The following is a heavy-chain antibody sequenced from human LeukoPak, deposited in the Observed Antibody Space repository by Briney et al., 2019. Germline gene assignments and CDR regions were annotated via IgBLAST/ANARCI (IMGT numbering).Heavy chain of an antibody. V-gene: IGHV3-7*01. D-gene: IGHD5-18*01. CDR2: MNVDGSDK. J-gene: IGHJ4*02. Sequence: GGSLRLSCGASGFTFSNHWMGWVRQAPENGLEWVAVMNVDGSDKYHLDSVKGRFTISRDNAKNTLYLQMNSLRVEDTALYYCTRGDGRGRSDGAIWGPGTLVTVSS. CDR3: TRGDGRGRSDGAI. CDR1: GFTFSNHW.